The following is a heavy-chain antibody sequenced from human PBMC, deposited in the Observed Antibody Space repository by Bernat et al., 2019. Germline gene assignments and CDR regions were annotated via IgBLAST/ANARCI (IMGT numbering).Heavy chain of an antibody. CDR3: ARDRGEGYCSGGSCYYSGWFDP. CDR1: GGSISSYY. Sequence: QVQLQESGPGLVKPSETLSLTCTVSGGSISSYYWSWIRQPPGKGLEWIGYIYYSGSTNYNPSLKSRVTISVDTSKNQFSLKLSSVTAADTAVYYCARDRGEGYCSGGSCYYSGWFDPWGQGTLVTVSS. J-gene: IGHJ5*02. V-gene: IGHV4-59*01. CDR2: IYYSGST. D-gene: IGHD2-15*01.